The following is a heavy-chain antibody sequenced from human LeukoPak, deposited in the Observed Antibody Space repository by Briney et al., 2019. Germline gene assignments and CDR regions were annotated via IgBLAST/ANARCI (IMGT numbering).Heavy chain of an antibody. CDR3: AKDDGEMATITHFDS. CDR2: CSGSGSST. Sequence: GGSLRLSCAASGFTLWSYAMIGVRGAPGKGLEGVTACSGSGSSTYYAASVKARFTTSKNNSKNTLYLKMNSLRAEDTAVYYCAKDDGEMATITHFDSRGQGTLVTVS. D-gene: IGHD5-24*01. V-gene: IGHV3-23*01. J-gene: IGHJ4*02. CDR1: GFTLWSYA.